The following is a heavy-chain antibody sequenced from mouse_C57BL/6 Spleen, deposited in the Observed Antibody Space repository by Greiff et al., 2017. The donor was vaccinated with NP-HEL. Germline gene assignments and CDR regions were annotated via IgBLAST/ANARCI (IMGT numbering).Heavy chain of an antibody. CDR2: ISDGGSYT. Sequence: EVKLVESGGGLVKPGGSLKLSCAASGFTFSSYAMSWVRQTPEKRLEWVATISDGGSYTYYPDNVKGRFTISRDNAKNNLYLQMSHLKSEDTAMYYCARDGEIPHYYGSSYAMDYWGQGTSVTVSS. CDR1: GFTFSSYA. CDR3: ARDGEIPHYYGSSYAMDY. V-gene: IGHV5-4*01. J-gene: IGHJ4*01. D-gene: IGHD1-1*01.